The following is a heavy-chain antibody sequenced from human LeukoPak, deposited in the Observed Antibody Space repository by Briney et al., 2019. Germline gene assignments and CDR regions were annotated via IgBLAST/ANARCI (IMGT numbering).Heavy chain of an antibody. CDR3: ARAPHYSNYGPYYYGMDV. V-gene: IGHV3-21*05. J-gene: IGHJ6*02. Sequence: GGSLRLSCAASGFTFSSYAMSWVRQAPGKGLEWVSYISSSSSYTNYADSVKGRFTISRDNAKNSLYLQMNSLRAEDTAVYYCARAPHYSNYGPYYYGMDVWGQGTTVTVSS. CDR2: ISSSSSYT. D-gene: IGHD4-11*01. CDR1: GFTFSSYA.